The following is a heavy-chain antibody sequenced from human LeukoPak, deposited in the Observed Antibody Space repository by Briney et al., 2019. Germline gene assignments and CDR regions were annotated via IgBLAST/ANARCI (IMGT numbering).Heavy chain of an antibody. J-gene: IGHJ4*02. V-gene: IGHV3-23*01. CDR3: AKASVVPGLADY. CDR2: ISDSGGST. Sequence: PGGSLRLSCAAPGLSFSSYAMTWVRQAPGKGLEWVSAISDSGGSTFYADSVRGRFTISRDNSKNTLYLQMNSLRAEDTAVYYCAKASVVPGLADYWGQGTLVTVSS. D-gene: IGHD4-23*01. CDR1: GLSFSSYA.